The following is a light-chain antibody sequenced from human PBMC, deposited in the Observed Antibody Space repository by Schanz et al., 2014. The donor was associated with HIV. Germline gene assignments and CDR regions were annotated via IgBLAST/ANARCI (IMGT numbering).Light chain of an antibody. Sequence: QSALTQPASVSGSPGQSISISCTGTSGDVGSYNYVSWYQQHPGKAPKLMIYDVSNRPSGVSSRFSGSKSGNTASLTISGLQAEDEADYYCSSKATGGRAPFVFGGGTQLTVL. V-gene: IGLV2-14*03. CDR2: DVS. CDR3: SSKATGGRAPFV. CDR1: SGDVGSYNY. J-gene: IGLJ7*01.